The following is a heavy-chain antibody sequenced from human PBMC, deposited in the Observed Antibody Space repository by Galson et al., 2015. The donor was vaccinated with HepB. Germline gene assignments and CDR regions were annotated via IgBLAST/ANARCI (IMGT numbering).Heavy chain of an antibody. D-gene: IGHD2-15*01. CDR2: IIPIFGTA. CDR1: GGTFSSYA. J-gene: IGHJ6*02. CDR3: AREGGNQDHCSGGSCYSTYYYYGMDV. V-gene: IGHV1-69*13. Sequence: SVKVSCKASGGTFSSYAISWVRQAPGQGLEWMGGIIPIFGTANYAQKFQGRVTITADESTSTAYMELSSLRSEDTAVYYCAREGGNQDHCSGGSCYSTYYYYGMDVWGQGTTVTVSS.